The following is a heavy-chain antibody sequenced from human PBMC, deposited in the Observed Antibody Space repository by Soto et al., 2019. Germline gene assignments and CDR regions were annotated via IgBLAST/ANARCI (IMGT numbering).Heavy chain of an antibody. CDR3: VYYCAKSNYGRDDYFQYGLDV. CDR1: GYRFTSYG. Sequence: ASVKVSCKATGYRFTSYGLHWVRQAPGQGRQWMGWISPKSGATDYAQKFQGRGTMTREMSTNTAYPELSGLRSDDTADDTAVYYCAKSNYGRDDYFQYGLDVWGQGDTVTVSS. CDR2: ISPKSGAT. J-gene: IGHJ6*02. D-gene: IGHD4-17*01. V-gene: IGHV1-2*02.